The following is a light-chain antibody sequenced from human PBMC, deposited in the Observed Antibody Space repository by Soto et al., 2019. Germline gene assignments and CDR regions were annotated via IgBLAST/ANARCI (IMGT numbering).Light chain of an antibody. J-gene: IGKJ4*01. CDR3: QQYYRSPLS. V-gene: IGKV4-1*01. Sequence: DIVMTQSPDSLAVSLGERATLNCKSSQSVLYSLNNRNHLAWYQKIPGQPPRLLVYWASTRESGVPDRFSGSGSGTDFSLTISSLQAEDVAVYYCQQYYRSPLSFGGGTRVEIK. CDR2: WAS. CDR1: QSVLYSLNNRNH.